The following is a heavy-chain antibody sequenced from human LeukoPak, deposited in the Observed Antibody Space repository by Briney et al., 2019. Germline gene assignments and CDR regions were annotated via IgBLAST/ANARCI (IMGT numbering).Heavy chain of an antibody. V-gene: IGHV3-23*01. Sequence: PGGSLRLSCAASGFTFSSYAMIWVRQAPGRGLVWVSSIGASGDSIYYTGSVKGRFTISRDNSKNTLYLQMSSLRVEDTAVYYCAKIPDVSDYWGQGTLVTVSS. CDR1: GFTFSSYA. CDR3: AKIPDVSDY. CDR2: IGASGDSI. J-gene: IGHJ4*02.